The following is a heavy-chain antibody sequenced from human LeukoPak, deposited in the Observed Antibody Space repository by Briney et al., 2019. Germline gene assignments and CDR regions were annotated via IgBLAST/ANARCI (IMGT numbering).Heavy chain of an antibody. CDR2: ISYDGSNK. CDR1: GFAFSQFP. CDR3: AKGGGSSGRSYYFDY. Sequence: PGGSLRLSCVASGFAFSQFPVHWVRQAPGKGLEWVAVISYDGSNKYYADSVKGRFTISRDDPKNTMNLQMNSLRAEDTAVYYCAKGGGSSGRSYYFDYWGQGTLVTVSS. D-gene: IGHD6-19*01. V-gene: IGHV3-30*18. J-gene: IGHJ4*02.